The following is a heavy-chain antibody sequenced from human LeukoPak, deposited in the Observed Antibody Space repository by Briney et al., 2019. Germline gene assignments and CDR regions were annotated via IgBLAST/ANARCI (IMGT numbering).Heavy chain of an antibody. CDR3: ARVAAGTPVGYYYYGMDV. Sequence: GASVKVSCKASGYTFTGYYMHWVRQAPGQGLAWMGWINPNSGGTNYAQKFQGRVTMTRDTSISTAYMELSRLRCDDTAVYYCARVAAGTPVGYYYYGMDVWGQGTTVTVSS. CDR2: INPNSGGT. D-gene: IGHD6-13*01. J-gene: IGHJ6*02. V-gene: IGHV1-2*02. CDR1: GYTFTGYY.